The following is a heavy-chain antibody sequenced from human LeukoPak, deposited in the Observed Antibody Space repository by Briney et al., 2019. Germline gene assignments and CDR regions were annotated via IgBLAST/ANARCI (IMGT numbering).Heavy chain of an antibody. Sequence: ASVKVSCKASGYTFTGYYMHWVRQAPGQGLEWMGWINPNSGGTSYAQKFQGRVTMTRDTSISTAYMDLSSLRSDDTAVYYCARGGWVRGVITRNGLDYWGQGTLVTVSS. J-gene: IGHJ4*02. D-gene: IGHD3-10*01. CDR2: INPNSGGT. CDR1: GYTFTGYY. V-gene: IGHV1-2*02. CDR3: ARGGWVRGVITRNGLDY.